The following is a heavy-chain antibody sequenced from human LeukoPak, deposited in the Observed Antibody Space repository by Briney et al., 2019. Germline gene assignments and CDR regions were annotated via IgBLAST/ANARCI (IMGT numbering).Heavy chain of an antibody. D-gene: IGHD5-18*01. CDR2: LYIGGNT. Sequence: GGSLRLSCAASGFTFSSYSMNWVRQAPGKGLEWVSALYIGGNTYYADSVRGRFTISRDNSKNTLYPQMNSLRAEDTAIYYCMTAAGYNFGQYWGQGTLVTVSS. CDR3: MTAAGYNFGQY. V-gene: IGHV3-53*01. J-gene: IGHJ4*02. CDR1: GFTFSSYS.